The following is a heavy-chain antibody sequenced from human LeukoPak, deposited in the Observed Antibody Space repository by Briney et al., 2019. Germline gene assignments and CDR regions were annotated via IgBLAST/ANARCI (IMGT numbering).Heavy chain of an antibody. J-gene: IGHJ4*02. CDR2: INSDGSET. CDR1: GFTFSSFW. CDR3: ARVRMGDDFNPFDY. V-gene: IGHV3-74*03. D-gene: IGHD3-16*01. Sequence: GGSLRLSYAASGFTFSSFWIYWVRHAPGKGLVWVSRINSDGSETMYADSVKGRFTISRDNAKNTLYLEMNTLRAEDTAVYYCARVRMGDDFNPFDYWGQGTLVTVSS.